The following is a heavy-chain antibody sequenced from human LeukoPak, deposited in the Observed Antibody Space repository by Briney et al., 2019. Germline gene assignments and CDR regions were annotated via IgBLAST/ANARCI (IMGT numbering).Heavy chain of an antibody. CDR3: ARSRPYGSGSYVFDY. CDR2: INHSGST. Sequence: SETLSLTCAVCGGSFSGYYWSWIRQPPGKGLEWIGEINHSGSTNYNPSLKSRVTISVDTSKNQFSLKLSSVTAADTAVYYCARSRPYGSGSYVFDYWGQGTLVTVSS. J-gene: IGHJ4*02. D-gene: IGHD3-10*01. V-gene: IGHV4-34*01. CDR1: GGSFSGYY.